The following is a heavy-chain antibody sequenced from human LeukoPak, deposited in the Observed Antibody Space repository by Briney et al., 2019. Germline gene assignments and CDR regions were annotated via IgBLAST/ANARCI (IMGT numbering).Heavy chain of an antibody. J-gene: IGHJ4*02. V-gene: IGHV4-39*01. CDR3: ARLGCSGGRCYSGH. CDR2: IYYRGRT. D-gene: IGHD2-15*01. CDR1: GGSISSSSYY. Sequence: PPETLSLTCTVSGGSISSSSYYWGWIRQPPGKGLEWIGTIYYRGRTYYNPSLKSRGTISVDTTKNQFSLKLSSVTAADTAVYYCARLGCSGGRCYSGHCGQGPEVRVSS.